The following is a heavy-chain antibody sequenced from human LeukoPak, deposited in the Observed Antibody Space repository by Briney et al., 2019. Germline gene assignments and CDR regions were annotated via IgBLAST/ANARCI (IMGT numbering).Heavy chain of an antibody. CDR1: GGSITSGGYY. D-gene: IGHD3-22*01. CDR3: ARPRGGSGYCPFDY. J-gene: IGHJ4*02. CDR2: IYYIGST. V-gene: IGHV4-31*03. Sequence: RPSQTLSLTCTVSGGSITSGGYYWNWIRQRPGKGLEWIGYIYYIGSTNYNPSLKGRVTISVDTSKNQFSLRLTSVTAADTAVYYCARPRGGSGYCPFDYWGQGTLVTVSS.